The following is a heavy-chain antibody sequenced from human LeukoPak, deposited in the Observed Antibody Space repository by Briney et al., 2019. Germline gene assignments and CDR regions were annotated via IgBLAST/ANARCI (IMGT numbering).Heavy chain of an antibody. CDR3: ATQRWEKLHGSYYYDGMDV. Sequence: ASVKVSCKASGYTFTDYDINWVRQASGQGLEWVGWMNPNSGNAGFAQKFKGRITMTGDTTTNTAYMEVFSLTSDDTAIYYCATQRWEKLHGSYYYDGMDVWGQGTTVTVS. J-gene: IGHJ6*02. CDR2: MNPNSGNA. D-gene: IGHD1-26*01. V-gene: IGHV1-8*02. CDR1: GYTFTDYD.